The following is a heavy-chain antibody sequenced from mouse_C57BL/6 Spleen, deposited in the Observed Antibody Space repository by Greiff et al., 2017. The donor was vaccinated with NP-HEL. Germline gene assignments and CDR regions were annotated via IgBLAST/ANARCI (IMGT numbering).Heavy chain of an antibody. CDR1: GYAFSSYW. Sequence: QVHVKQSGAELVKPGASVKISCKASGYAFSSYWMNWVKQRPGKGLEWIGQIYPGDGDTNYNGKFKGKATLTADKSSSTAYMQLSSLTSEDSAVYFCARRYSNHYYFDYWGQGTTLTVSS. CDR3: ARRYSNHYYFDY. D-gene: IGHD2-5*01. V-gene: IGHV1-80*01. J-gene: IGHJ2*01. CDR2: IYPGDGDT.